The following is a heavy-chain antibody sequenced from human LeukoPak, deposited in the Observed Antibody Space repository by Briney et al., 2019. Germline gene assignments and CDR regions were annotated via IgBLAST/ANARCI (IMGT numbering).Heavy chain of an antibody. CDR1: GFTFSSYS. D-gene: IGHD2-21*01. V-gene: IGHV3-48*02. Sequence: GGSLTLSCAASGFTFSSYSMNWVRQPPGKGLQWVAYFSPSSSTIYYADSVKGRFTISRDNAENSLYLQMNSLRDEDTAVYFCARDLSYCGYWPDAFDFWGQGTMVTVSS. CDR3: ARDLSYCGYWPDAFDF. CDR2: FSPSSSTI. J-gene: IGHJ3*01.